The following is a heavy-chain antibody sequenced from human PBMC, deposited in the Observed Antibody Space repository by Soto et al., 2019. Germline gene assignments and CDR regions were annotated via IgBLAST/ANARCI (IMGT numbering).Heavy chain of an antibody. J-gene: IGHJ4*02. Sequence: PGGSLRLSCAASGFTFSTYTMSWVRQAPGKGLEWVSAISGSGGSPSYADSVQGRFTISRDNSKNTLYLEMNSLRAEDTAVYYCAKDKDLRELLTFLDYWGQGTLVTVSS. CDR3: AKDKDLRELLTFLDY. CDR1: GFTFSTYT. CDR2: ISGSGGSP. D-gene: IGHD1-26*01. V-gene: IGHV3-23*01.